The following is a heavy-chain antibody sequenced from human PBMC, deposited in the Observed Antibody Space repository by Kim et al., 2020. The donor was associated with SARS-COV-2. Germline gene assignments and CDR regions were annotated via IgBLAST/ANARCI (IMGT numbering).Heavy chain of an antibody. CDR3: ARVGAGIVGATDY. Sequence: YADSVKGRFTISRDNSKNTLYLQMNSLRAEDTAVYYCARVGAGIVGATDYWGQGTLVTVSS. V-gene: IGHV3-33*01. J-gene: IGHJ4*02. D-gene: IGHD1-26*01.